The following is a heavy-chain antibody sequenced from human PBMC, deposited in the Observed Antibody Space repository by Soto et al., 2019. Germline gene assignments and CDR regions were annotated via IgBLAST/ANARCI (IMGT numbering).Heavy chain of an antibody. Sequence: GGSLRLSCAASGFIFDDYAMHWVRQVSGKGLEWVSGISWNSASIEYADSVKGRFTISRDSAKKSLYLQMNSLRVEDTALYYCTKSTHYHDSSGTFDYWGHGTLVTVSS. D-gene: IGHD3-22*01. CDR2: ISWNSASI. V-gene: IGHV3-9*01. CDR3: TKSTHYHDSSGTFDY. CDR1: GFIFDDYA. J-gene: IGHJ4*01.